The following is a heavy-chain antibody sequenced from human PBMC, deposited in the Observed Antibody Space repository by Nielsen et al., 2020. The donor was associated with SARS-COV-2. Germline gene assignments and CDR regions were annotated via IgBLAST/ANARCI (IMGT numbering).Heavy chain of an antibody. Sequence: GESLKISCAASGFTVSSNYMSWVRQAPGKGLEWVSVIYSGGSTYYADSVKGRFTISRHNSKNTLYLQMNSLRAEDTAVYYCARDRGYSYGDYWGQGTLVTVSS. CDR2: IYSGGST. CDR3: ARDRGYSYGDY. V-gene: IGHV3-53*04. CDR1: GFTVSSNY. J-gene: IGHJ4*02. D-gene: IGHD5-18*01.